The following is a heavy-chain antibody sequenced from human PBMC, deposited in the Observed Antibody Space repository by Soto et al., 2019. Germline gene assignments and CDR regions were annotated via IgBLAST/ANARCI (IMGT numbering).Heavy chain of an antibody. CDR2: IKSKTDGGTT. CDR1: GFTFSNAW. J-gene: IGHJ4*02. V-gene: IGHV3-15*07. CDR3: TTERGLYVWGSYRYY. Sequence: EVQLVESGGGLVKPGGSLRLSCAASGFTFSNAWMNWVRQAPGKWLEWVGRIKSKTDGGTTDYAAPVKGRFTISRDDSKNTLYLQMNSLKTEDTAVYYCTTERGLYVWGSYRYYWGQGTLVTVSS. D-gene: IGHD3-16*02.